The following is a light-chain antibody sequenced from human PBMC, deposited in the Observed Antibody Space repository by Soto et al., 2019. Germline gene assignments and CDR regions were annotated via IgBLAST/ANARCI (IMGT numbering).Light chain of an antibody. CDR1: QSVSNTY. CDR2: GAS. V-gene: IGKV3-20*01. Sequence: EIVLTQSPGTLSLSPGERATLSCRASQSVSNTYLAWYQQRPGQAPSLLIYGASSRATGIPDRFSGSGSGTDFTLTISRLEPEDFAVYYCQQYAGSPLAFGGGTKVEIK. J-gene: IGKJ4*01. CDR3: QQYAGSPLA.